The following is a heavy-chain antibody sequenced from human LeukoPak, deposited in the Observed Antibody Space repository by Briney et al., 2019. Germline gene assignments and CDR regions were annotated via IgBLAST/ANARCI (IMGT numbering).Heavy chain of an antibody. D-gene: IGHD6-13*01. CDR2: VYNTGTT. CDR3: ARGRIAETATGYDY. Sequence: NPSETLSLTCTVSGGSISSYHWSWIRQSAGRELEWIGRVYNTGTTNSNPSLKSRVTTSVDTSKNRFSLKLTSVTAADTAVYFCARGRIAETATGYDYWGQGTLVTVSS. J-gene: IGHJ4*02. CDR1: GGSISSYH. V-gene: IGHV4-4*07.